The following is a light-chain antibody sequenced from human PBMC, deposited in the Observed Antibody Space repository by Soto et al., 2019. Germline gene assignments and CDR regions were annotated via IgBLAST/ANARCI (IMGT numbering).Light chain of an antibody. V-gene: IGLV2-14*01. J-gene: IGLJ1*01. Sequence: QSVLTQPASVSGSPVPSITISCSGTSSDIGAYDHVAWFQQFPGKTPKLVIYSVSNRPSGVSYRFSGSKSGNTASLTISGLQADDEADYYCISYTVSMSYVFGPGNKLTVL. CDR2: SVS. CDR1: SSDIGAYDH. CDR3: ISYTVSMSYV.